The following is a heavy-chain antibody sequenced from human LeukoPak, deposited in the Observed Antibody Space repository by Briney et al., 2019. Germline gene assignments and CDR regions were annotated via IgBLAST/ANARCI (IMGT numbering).Heavy chain of an antibody. D-gene: IGHD3-22*01. J-gene: IGHJ4*02. CDR1: GFTFSDYY. CDR2: ISSSGSSI. V-gene: IGHV3-11*01. CDR3: AKDNDSSGYSS. Sequence: GGSLRLSCAASGFTFSDYYMTWIRQAPGKGLEWFSYISSSGSSIYYADSVKGRFTISRDNAKNSLYLQMNSLRAEDTALYYCAKDNDSSGYSSWGQGTLVTVSS.